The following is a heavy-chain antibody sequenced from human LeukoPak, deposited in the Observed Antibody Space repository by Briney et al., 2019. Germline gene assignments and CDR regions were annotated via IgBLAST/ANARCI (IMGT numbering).Heavy chain of an antibody. J-gene: IGHJ3*01. CDR3: ARDYGWPLGAFDV. CDR1: GFTVSSNY. CDR2: IYNDGST. D-gene: IGHD6-19*01. Sequence: GGSLRLSCAASGFTVSSNYMSWVRQAPGKGLEWVSIIYNDGSTYYADSVKGRFTISRDNSKNTLYLEMNSLRAEDTAVYYCARDYGWPLGAFDVWGQGTMVTVSP. V-gene: IGHV3-53*01.